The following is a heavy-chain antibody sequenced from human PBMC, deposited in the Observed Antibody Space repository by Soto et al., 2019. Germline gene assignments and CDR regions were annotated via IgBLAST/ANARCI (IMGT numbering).Heavy chain of an antibody. CDR2: ISPHNGNA. CDR3: ASHRSGWYDF. D-gene: IGHD6-19*01. J-gene: IGHJ4*02. V-gene: IGHV1-18*01. CDR1: GYPFTSNR. Sequence: ASVKVSCKTSGYPFTSNRRSWVRRAPGQGLEWMGWISPHNGNAKYAQKFQDRVTMTADTAASTVYMELRSLRSDDSAVFYCASHRSGWYDFWGQGTLVTVSS.